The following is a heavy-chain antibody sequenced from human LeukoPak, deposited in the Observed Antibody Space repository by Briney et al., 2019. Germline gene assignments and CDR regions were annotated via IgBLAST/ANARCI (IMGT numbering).Heavy chain of an antibody. V-gene: IGHV3-7*01. J-gene: IGHJ4*02. D-gene: IGHD6-6*01. Sequence: GGSLRLSCAASGFTFSSYWMTWVRQAPGKGLEWVANIQPGGSEKSYVDSVKGRFTISRDNAKNSLYLQMNSLRDEDTAVYYCARDVSDENGSSSRIHLDSWGRGTLVSVSS. CDR1: GFTFSSYW. CDR2: IQPGGSEK. CDR3: ARDVSDENGSSSRIHLDS.